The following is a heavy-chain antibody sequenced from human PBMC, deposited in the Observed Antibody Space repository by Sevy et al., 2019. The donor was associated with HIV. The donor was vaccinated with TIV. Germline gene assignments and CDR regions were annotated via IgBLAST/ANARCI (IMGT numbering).Heavy chain of an antibody. D-gene: IGHD3-16*02. CDR1: GFTFSSYS. CDR3: ASSGMGELSFYDAFDI. CDR2: ISSSSSYI. V-gene: IGHV3-21*01. J-gene: IGHJ3*02. Sequence: GGSLRLSCAASGFTFSSYSMNWVRQAPGKGLEWVSSISSSSSYIYYADSVKGRFTISRDNAKNSLYLQMNSLRAEDTAVYDCASSGMGELSFYDAFDIWGQGTMVTVSS.